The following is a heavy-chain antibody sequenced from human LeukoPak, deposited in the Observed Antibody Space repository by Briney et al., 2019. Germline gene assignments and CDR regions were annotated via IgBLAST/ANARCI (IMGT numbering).Heavy chain of an antibody. V-gene: IGHV3-23*01. J-gene: IGHJ4*02. CDR1: GFTFSNYA. D-gene: IGHD3-10*01. CDR2: ISSSGRNT. CDR3: ARKYYYGSGSYYAFDY. Sequence: GGSLRLSCAASGFTFSNYAMSWLRQAPGKGLEWVSAISSSGRNTFYADSVKGRFTISRDNSKNTLYLQMNSLRAEDTAVYYCARKYYYGSGSYYAFDYWGQGTLVTVSS.